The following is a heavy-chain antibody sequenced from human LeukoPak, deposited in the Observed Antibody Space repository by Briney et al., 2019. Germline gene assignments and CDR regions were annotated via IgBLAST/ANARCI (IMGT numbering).Heavy chain of an antibody. J-gene: IGHJ4*02. CDR3: ARSFLSIAAAATDY. D-gene: IGHD6-13*01. V-gene: IGHV3-21*01. CDR2: ISSSSSYI. Sequence: GGSLRLSCAASGFTFSSYSMNWVRQAPGKGLEWVSSISSSSSYIYYADSVKGRFTISRDNAKNSLYLQMNSLRAEDTTVYYCARSFLSIAAAATDYWGQGTLVTVSS. CDR1: GFTFSSYS.